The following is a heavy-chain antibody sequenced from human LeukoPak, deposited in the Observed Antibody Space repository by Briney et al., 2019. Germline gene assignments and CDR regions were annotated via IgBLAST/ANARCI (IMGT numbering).Heavy chain of an antibody. J-gene: IGHJ4*02. CDR2: IHYTGST. V-gene: IGHV4-61*03. CDR1: GGSVSTDYYY. CDR3: SSSGTTVTKGPFDY. D-gene: IGHD4-17*01. Sequence: SETLSLTCTLSGGSVSTDYYYWSWIRHPRWKGLEWFDYIHYTGSTNYTPSLKSRVTISVGSSKTHFSLKLSSVTAADTAVYYCSSSGTTVTKGPFDYWGQGALVTVSS.